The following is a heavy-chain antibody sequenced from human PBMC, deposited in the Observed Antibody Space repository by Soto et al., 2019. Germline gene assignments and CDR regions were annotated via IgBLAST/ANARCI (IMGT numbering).Heavy chain of an antibody. Sequence: XTLSLPCTVSGGSLSSYYWSWIRQPAGKGLEWIGRIYTSGSTKYNPSLKSRVTMSVDTSKKQFSLKLSSVTAADTDVYYCARVGVSKRGWFDPWGQGTLGTVS. V-gene: IGHV4-4*07. D-gene: IGHD3-10*01. J-gene: IGHJ5*02. CDR1: GGSLSSYY. CDR3: ARVGVSKRGWFDP. CDR2: IYTSGST.